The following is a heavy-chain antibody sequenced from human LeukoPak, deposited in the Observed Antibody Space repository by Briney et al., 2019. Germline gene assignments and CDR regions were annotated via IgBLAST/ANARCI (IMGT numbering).Heavy chain of an antibody. CDR3: ARGRGGDNDSSVSEDY. D-gene: IGHD3-22*01. CDR1: GYTFTSYD. CDR2: MNPNSGNT. J-gene: IGHJ4*02. V-gene: IGHV1-8*01. Sequence: ASVKVSCKASGYTFTSYDINWVRQATGQGLEWMGWMNPNSGNTGYAQKFQGRVTMTRNTSISTAYMELSSLRSEDAAVYYCARGRGGDNDSSVSEDYWGQGTLVTVSS.